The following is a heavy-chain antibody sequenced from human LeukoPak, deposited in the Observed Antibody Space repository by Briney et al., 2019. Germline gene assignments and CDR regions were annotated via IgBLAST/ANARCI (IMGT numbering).Heavy chain of an antibody. CDR1: GFTFSDYY. V-gene: IGHV3-11*01. Sequence: GGSLRLSCAASGFTFSDYYMSWIRQAPGKGLEWVSYISSSGSTIYYADSVKGRFTISRDNAKNSLYLQMNSLRAEDTAVYYCARDTKGILEWLSSSYYFDYWGQGTLVTVSS. CDR3: ARDTKGILEWLSSSYYFDY. CDR2: ISSSGSTI. D-gene: IGHD3-3*01. J-gene: IGHJ4*02.